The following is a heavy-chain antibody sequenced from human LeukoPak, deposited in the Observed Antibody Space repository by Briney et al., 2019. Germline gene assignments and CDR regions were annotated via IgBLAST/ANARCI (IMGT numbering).Heavy chain of an antibody. CDR2: ITSSSSTI. V-gene: IGHV3-48*02. Sequence: GGSLRLSCAASGFTFSSYSMNWVRQAPWKGLEWISYITSSSSTIYYADSVKGRFTISRDNAKNSLYLQMNSLRDEDTAVYYCARDNYYGSEDAFDIWGQGTMVTVSS. CDR3: ARDNYYGSEDAFDI. D-gene: IGHD3-10*01. J-gene: IGHJ3*02. CDR1: GFTFSSYS.